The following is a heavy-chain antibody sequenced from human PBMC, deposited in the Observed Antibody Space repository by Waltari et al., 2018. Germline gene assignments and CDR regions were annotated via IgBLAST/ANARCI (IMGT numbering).Heavy chain of an antibody. D-gene: IGHD2-2*01. Sequence: QVQLQQWGAGLLQPSETLSLTCAVHGGSFSGYYWSWFCQPPGKGPEWIGEINHSGSTNYNPSLKSRVTISVDTSKNQFSLKLSSVTAADTAVYYCARTGYCSSTSCSAVWFDPWGQGTLVTVSS. J-gene: IGHJ5*02. CDR2: INHSGST. CDR1: GGSFSGYY. CDR3: ARTGYCSSTSCSAVWFDP. V-gene: IGHV4-34*01.